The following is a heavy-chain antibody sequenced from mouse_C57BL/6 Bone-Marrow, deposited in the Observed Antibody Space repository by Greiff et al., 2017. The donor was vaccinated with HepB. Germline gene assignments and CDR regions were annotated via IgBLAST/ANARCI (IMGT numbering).Heavy chain of an antibody. J-gene: IGHJ3*01. Sequence: VQLQQSGAELVRPGASVKLSCTASGFNIKDDYMHWVKQRPEQGLEWIGWIDPENGDTEYASKFQGKATITADTSSNTAYLQLSSLTSEDTAVYYCTTNYRGFAYWGRGTLVTVST. V-gene: IGHV14-4*01. D-gene: IGHD1-1*02. CDR3: TTNYRGFAY. CDR1: GFNIKDDY. CDR2: IDPENGDT.